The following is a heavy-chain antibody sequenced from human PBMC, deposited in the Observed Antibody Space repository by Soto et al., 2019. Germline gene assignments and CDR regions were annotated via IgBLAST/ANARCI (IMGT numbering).Heavy chain of an antibody. CDR3: AVGYSSCGSCYHAYYYCMDV. D-gene: IGHD2-15*01. J-gene: IGHJ6*02. CDR1: GGTFSSYA. Sequence: QVQLVQSGAEVKKPGSSVKVSCKASGGTFSSYAISWVRQAPGQGLEWMGGIIPIFGTANDAQKFQGRVTVTADKSESTAYMELSSLRSEDTAVYYCAVGYSSCGSCYHAYYYCMDVWGQGTTVTVSS. V-gene: IGHV1-69*06. CDR2: IIPIFGTA.